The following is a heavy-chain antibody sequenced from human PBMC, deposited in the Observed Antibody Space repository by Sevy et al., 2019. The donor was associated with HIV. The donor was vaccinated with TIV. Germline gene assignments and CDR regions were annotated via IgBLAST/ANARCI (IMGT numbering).Heavy chain of an antibody. CDR3: ASRLISAGDIDY. Sequence: SETLSLTCTVSGGSISSSSYYWGWIHQPPGKGLEWIGRIYYSGSTYYNPSLKSRVTISVDTSKNQFSLKLSSVTAADTAVYYCASRLISAGDIDYWGQGTLVTVSS. J-gene: IGHJ4*02. CDR1: GGSISSSSYY. V-gene: IGHV4-39*01. D-gene: IGHD7-27*01. CDR2: IYYSGST.